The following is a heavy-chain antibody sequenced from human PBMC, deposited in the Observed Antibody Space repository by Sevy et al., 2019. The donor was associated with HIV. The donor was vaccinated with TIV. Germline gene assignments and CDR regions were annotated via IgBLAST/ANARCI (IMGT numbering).Heavy chain of an antibody. D-gene: IGHD2-15*01. J-gene: IGHJ4*02. V-gene: IGHV3-49*03. CDR2: IRSKAYCGTT. Sequence: GGSLRLSCTASGFTFGDYAMSWFRQAPGKGLEWVGFIRSKAYCGTTEYAASVKGRFTISRDDSKSIAYLQMNSLKTEDTAVYYCTREGVVPEPPFDYWGQGTLVTVSS. CDR1: GFTFGDYA. CDR3: TREGVVPEPPFDY.